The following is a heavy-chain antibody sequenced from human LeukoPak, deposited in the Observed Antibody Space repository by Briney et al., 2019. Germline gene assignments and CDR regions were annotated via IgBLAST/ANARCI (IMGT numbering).Heavy chain of an antibody. D-gene: IGHD2-21*02. J-gene: IGHJ5*02. CDR1: GGSISSYY. V-gene: IGHV4-59*01. CDR2: IYYSGST. Sequence: PSETLSLTCTVSGGSISSYYWSWIRQPPGKGLEWIGYIYYSGSTNYNPSLKSRVTISVDTSKNQFSLKRSSVTAADTAVYYCARCGGDCNWFDPWGQGTLVTVSS. CDR3: ARCGGDCNWFDP.